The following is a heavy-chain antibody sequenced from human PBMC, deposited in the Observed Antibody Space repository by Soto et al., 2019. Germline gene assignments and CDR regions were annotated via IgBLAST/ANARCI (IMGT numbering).Heavy chain of an antibody. D-gene: IGHD4-17*01. Sequence: QLQLQESGPGLVKPSETLSLTCTVSGGSISRSSYYWGWIRQPRGKGLEWIGSIYYSGSTYYNPSLKSRVTISVDTSKNQFALKLSSVTAADTAGYDCARHDYGGFGLWGQGTLVTVSS. CDR3: ARHDYGGFGL. CDR2: IYYSGST. J-gene: IGHJ4*02. V-gene: IGHV4-39*01. CDR1: GGSISRSSYY.